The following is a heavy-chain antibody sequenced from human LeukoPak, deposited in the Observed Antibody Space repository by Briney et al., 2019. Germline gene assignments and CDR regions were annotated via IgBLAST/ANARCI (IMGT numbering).Heavy chain of an antibody. CDR3: ARTYGDYVPGGFDP. Sequence: GGSLRLSCAASGFTFRVYTMNWVRQAPGKGLEWVSSISSGSTYIYYADSMRGRFTISRDNAKNSLYLQMNSLRAEDTAVYYCARTYGDYVPGGFDPWGQGTLVTVSS. V-gene: IGHV3-21*01. CDR2: ISSGSTYI. CDR1: GFTFRVYT. D-gene: IGHD4-17*01. J-gene: IGHJ5*02.